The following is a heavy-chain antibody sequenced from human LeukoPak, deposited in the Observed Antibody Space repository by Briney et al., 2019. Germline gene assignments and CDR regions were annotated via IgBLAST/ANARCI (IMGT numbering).Heavy chain of an antibody. V-gene: IGHV4-59*01. J-gene: IGHJ6*02. CDR1: GGSISSYY. CDR3: ARDNWNYGSSMDV. Sequence: SETLSLTCTVSGGSISSYYWSWIRQPPGKGLEWIGYIYYSGSTNYNPSLKSRVTISVDTSKNQFSLKLSSVTAADTAVYHCARDNWNYGSSMDVWGQGTTVTVSS. CDR2: IYYSGST. D-gene: IGHD1-7*01.